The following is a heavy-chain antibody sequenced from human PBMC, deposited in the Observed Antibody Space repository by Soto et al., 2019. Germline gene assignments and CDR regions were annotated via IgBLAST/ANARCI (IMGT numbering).Heavy chain of an antibody. V-gene: IGHV4-39*01. D-gene: IGHD3-22*01. Sequence: SETLSLTCTVSGGSISNATYYWGWIRQPPGKGLEWIGSIYYTGNTYCNPSLKSRVTISVDTSKNQFSLNLNSVTAAYTAVYYCARQRFYDDWFDPWGQGTLVTVSS. CDR2: IYYTGNT. J-gene: IGHJ5*02. CDR1: GGSISNATYY. CDR3: ARQRFYDDWFDP.